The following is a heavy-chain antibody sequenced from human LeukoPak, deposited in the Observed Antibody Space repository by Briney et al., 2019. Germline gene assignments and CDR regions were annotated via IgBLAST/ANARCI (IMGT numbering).Heavy chain of an antibody. CDR3: AKDKGAARSYYFYMDV. CDR2: ISGSGGST. CDR1: GFAFSSYA. J-gene: IGHJ6*03. V-gene: IGHV3-23*01. D-gene: IGHD6-25*01. Sequence: PGGSLRLSCAASGFAFSSYAMSWVRQAPGKGLEWVSTISGSGGSTYYADSVKGRFTISRDNSKNTLYLQMNSLRAEDTAVYYCAKDKGAARSYYFYMDVWGKGTTVTVSS.